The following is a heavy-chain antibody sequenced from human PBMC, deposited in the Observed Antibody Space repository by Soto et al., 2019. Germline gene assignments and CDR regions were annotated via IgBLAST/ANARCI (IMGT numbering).Heavy chain of an antibody. CDR2: INPSGGST. CDR1: GYSFIGYY. Sequence: ASVKVSCKASGYSFIGYYMHWVRQAPGQGLGWMGIINPSGGSTSYAQKFQGRVTMTRDTSTSTVYMELSSLRSEDTAVYYCARDRVYSSSWDHYYYGMDVWGQGTTVTVSS. J-gene: IGHJ6*02. CDR3: ARDRVYSSSWDHYYYGMDV. V-gene: IGHV1-46*01. D-gene: IGHD6-13*01.